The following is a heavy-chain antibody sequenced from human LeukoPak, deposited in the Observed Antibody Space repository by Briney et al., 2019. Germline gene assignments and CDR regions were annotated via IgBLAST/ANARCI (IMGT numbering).Heavy chain of an antibody. Sequence: GGSLRLSCAASGFTFSSYSMNWVRQAPGKGLEWVSSISSSSSYIYYADSVKGRFTISRDNAKNSLYLQMNSLRAEDTAVYYCARGEDDIVATSYFDYWSQGTLVTVSS. D-gene: IGHD5-12*01. CDR1: GFTFSSYS. J-gene: IGHJ4*02. CDR2: ISSSSSYI. V-gene: IGHV3-21*01. CDR3: ARGEDDIVATSYFDY.